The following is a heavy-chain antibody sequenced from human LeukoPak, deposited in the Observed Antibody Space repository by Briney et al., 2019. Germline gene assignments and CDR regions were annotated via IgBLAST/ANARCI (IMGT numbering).Heavy chain of an antibody. CDR1: EFTFRSYG. CDR3: AKGELPMVRGVSVDY. J-gene: IGHJ4*02. CDR2: IQHDGSNK. D-gene: IGHD3-10*01. V-gene: IGHV3-30*02. Sequence: PGGSLRLSCAASEFTFRSYGMHWVRQAPGKGLEWVAFIQHDGSNKYYGDSVKGRFTISRDNSKNTLYLQMSSLRAEDTASYYCAKGELPMVRGVSVDYWGQGTLVTVSS.